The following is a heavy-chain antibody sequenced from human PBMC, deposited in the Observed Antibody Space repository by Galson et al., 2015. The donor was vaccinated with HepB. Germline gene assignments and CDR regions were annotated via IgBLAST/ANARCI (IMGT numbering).Heavy chain of an antibody. V-gene: IGHV1-8*01. Sequence: SVKVSCKASGYTFTSHDINWVRQATGQGLEWMGWMNTNSGNTGYAQKFQGRVTMTRNTSITTAYMELSNLTSEDTAVYYCARTASSGWYYYYGMDVWGQGTTVTVSS. J-gene: IGHJ6*02. CDR1: GYTFTSHD. CDR3: ARTASSGWYYYYGMDV. CDR2: MNTNSGNT. D-gene: IGHD6-19*01.